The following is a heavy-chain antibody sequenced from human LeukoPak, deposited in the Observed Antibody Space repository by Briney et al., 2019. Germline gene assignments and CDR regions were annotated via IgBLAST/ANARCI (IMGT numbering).Heavy chain of an antibody. CDR2: INHSGIT. CDR3: ARGLRKDY. CDR1: GGSFTDYY. Sequence: SETLSLTCAVYGGSFTDYYWNWIRQPPGKGLEWIGEINHSGITHYNPSLKSRVTISVDTSKNQFSLKLSSVTAADTAVYYCARGLRKDYWGQGTLVTVSS. V-gene: IGHV4-34*01. J-gene: IGHJ4*02.